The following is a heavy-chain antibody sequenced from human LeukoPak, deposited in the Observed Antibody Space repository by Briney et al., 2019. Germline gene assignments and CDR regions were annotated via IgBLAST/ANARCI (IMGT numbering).Heavy chain of an antibody. Sequence: SETLSLTCVVYGGSFSGYYWSWIRQPPGKGLEWIGEINHSGSTNYNPSLKSRVTISVDTSKNQFSLKLSSVTAADTAVYYCARGSVRAVVVPAAIRAASGYYYGMDVWGQGTTVTVSS. J-gene: IGHJ6*02. V-gene: IGHV4-34*01. CDR1: GGSFSGYY. D-gene: IGHD2-2*02. CDR3: ARGSVRAVVVPAAIRAASGYYYGMDV. CDR2: INHSGST.